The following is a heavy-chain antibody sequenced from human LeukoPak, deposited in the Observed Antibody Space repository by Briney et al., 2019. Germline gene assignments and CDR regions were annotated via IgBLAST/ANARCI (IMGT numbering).Heavy chain of an antibody. D-gene: IGHD6-19*01. CDR3: ARVRGAGTYDTFDI. Sequence: PSETLSLTCTVSGGSISGYYWSWIRQPPGKGLEWIGYIYYNGSTNYNPSLKSRVTISVDTSKNQFSLNLTSVTTADTAVYYCARVRGAGTYDTFDIWGQGTLVTVSS. J-gene: IGHJ3*02. V-gene: IGHV4-59*01. CDR2: IYYNGST. CDR1: GGSISGYY.